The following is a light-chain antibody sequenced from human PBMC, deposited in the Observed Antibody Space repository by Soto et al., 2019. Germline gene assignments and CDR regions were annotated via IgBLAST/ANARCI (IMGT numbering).Light chain of an antibody. CDR3: QQYNSWPLT. J-gene: IGKJ4*01. CDR1: QSLRNTY. V-gene: IGKV3-20*01. Sequence: IVLTQSPGTLSLSPGERATLSCRASQSLRNTYLSWYQQKPGQAPRLLIYGVFSRATGVPDRFSGGGSGTDFTLTISRVEPEDFAVYYCQQYNSWPLTFGGGTKVEIK. CDR2: GVF.